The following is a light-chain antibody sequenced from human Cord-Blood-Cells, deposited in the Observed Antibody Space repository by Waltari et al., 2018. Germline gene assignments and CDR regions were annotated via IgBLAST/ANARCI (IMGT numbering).Light chain of an antibody. CDR1: QSVSSSY. CDR3: QQYGSSPYT. Sequence: EIVLTQSPGTLSLSPGERATLSCRASQSVSSSYLAWYQQKPGQAPRLLIYGASSRATGSPDRFSGSGSGTDFTLTSSRLEPKDFAVYYCQQYGSSPYTFGQGTKLEIK. V-gene: IGKV3-20*01. CDR2: GAS. J-gene: IGKJ2*01.